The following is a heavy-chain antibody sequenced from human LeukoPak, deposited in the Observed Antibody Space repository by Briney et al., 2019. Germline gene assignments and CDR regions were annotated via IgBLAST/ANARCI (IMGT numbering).Heavy chain of an antibody. Sequence: ASVKVSCKASGGTFSSYAISWVRQAPGQGLEWMGIINPSGGSTSYAQKFQGRVTMTRDTSTSTVYMELSSLRSEDTAVYYCARDGTQIAAAKGNWFDPWGQGTLVTVSS. CDR1: GGTFSSYA. CDR3: ARDGTQIAAAKGNWFDP. CDR2: INPSGGST. V-gene: IGHV1-46*01. J-gene: IGHJ5*02. D-gene: IGHD6-13*01.